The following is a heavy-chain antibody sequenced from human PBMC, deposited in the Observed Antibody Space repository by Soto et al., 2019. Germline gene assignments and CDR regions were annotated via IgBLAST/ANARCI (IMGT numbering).Heavy chain of an antibody. D-gene: IGHD5-18*01. CDR2: IYYSGST. Sequence: SETLSLTCTVSGGSISSGGYYWSWIRQHPGKGLEWIGYIYYSGSTYYNPSLKSRVTISVDTSKNQFSLKLSSVTAADTAVYYCARDNRGYSYGYYFDYWGQGTLVTAPQ. CDR3: ARDNRGYSYGYYFDY. V-gene: IGHV4-31*03. CDR1: GGSISSGGYY. J-gene: IGHJ4*02.